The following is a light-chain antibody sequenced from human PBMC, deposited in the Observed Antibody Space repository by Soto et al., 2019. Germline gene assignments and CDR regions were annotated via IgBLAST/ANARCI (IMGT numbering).Light chain of an antibody. CDR2: GAS. CDR1: QSISRY. Sequence: DVQMTQSPSSLSASVGARVTITCRASQSISRYLNWYQQKPGKAPNLLIYGASTLQSGVPSRFSGSGSGTDFTLTISSLQPEDFATYYCQQSFSTARSFGGGTKVDIK. CDR3: QQSFSTARS. J-gene: IGKJ4*01. V-gene: IGKV1-39*01.